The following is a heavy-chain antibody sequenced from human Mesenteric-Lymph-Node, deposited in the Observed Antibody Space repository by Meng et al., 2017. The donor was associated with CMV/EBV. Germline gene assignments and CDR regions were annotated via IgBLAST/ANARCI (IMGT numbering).Heavy chain of an antibody. CDR3: ARDDY. Sequence: TLSLTCTVSGGSVRGGSYYWSWIRQPPGKGLEWIGYIYYSGSTNYNPSLKSRVTISVDTSKNQFSLKLSSVTAADTAVYHCARDDYWGQGTLVTVSS. CDR2: IYYSGST. CDR1: GGSVRGGSYY. V-gene: IGHV4-61*01. J-gene: IGHJ4*02.